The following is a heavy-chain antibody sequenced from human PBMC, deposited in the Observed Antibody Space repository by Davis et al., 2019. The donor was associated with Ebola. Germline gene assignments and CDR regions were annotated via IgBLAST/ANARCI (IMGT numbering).Heavy chain of an antibody. CDR2: IFCDDDR. Sequence: SGPTLAKPTQTLTLTCTFPGFPLRTSGMGVGWIRQPPGKALECLGFIFCDDDRRYSPSLKSRLTITKDTSKNQVVLTMTNMDPADTATYYCTRLAYTNGWFYFDSWGQGSLVTVSS. CDR1: GFPLRTSGMG. J-gene: IGHJ4*02. CDR3: TRLAYTNGWFYFDS. D-gene: IGHD2-8*01. V-gene: IGHV2-5*02.